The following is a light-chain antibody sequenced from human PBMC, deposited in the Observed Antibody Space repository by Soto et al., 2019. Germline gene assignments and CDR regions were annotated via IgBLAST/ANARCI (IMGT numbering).Light chain of an antibody. Sequence: IVLTQSPGTLSLSPGERATLSCRASQSVSSSYLAWYQQRPGQAPRLLIYVASNRATGTPDRFSGSGSGTDFTLTISRLEPEDFAVYYCQQYGSSPITFGQGTRVEIK. V-gene: IGKV3-20*01. J-gene: IGKJ5*01. CDR2: VAS. CDR1: QSVSSSY. CDR3: QQYGSSPIT.